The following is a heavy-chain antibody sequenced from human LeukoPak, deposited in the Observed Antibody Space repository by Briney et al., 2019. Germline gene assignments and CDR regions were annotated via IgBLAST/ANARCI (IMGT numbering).Heavy chain of an antibody. Sequence: GGSLRLSWAASGFTFSSYSMNWVRQAPGKGLEWVSYISSSSSTIYYADSVKGRFTISRDNAKNSLYLQMNSLRAEDTAVYYCARTGGTMIATFDYWGQGTLVTVSS. CDR2: ISSSSSTI. D-gene: IGHD3-22*01. V-gene: IGHV3-48*04. CDR1: GFTFSSYS. J-gene: IGHJ4*02. CDR3: ARTGGTMIATFDY.